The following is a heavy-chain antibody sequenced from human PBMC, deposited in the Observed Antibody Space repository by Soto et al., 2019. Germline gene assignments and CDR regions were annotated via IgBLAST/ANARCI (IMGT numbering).Heavy chain of an antibody. CDR1: GFTFDDYA. D-gene: IGHD3-3*02. CDR2: ISWDGLSA. CDR3: GIFSGTRDV. J-gene: IGHJ6*02. V-gene: IGHV3-43D*04. Sequence: EVHLAESGGVVVQPGGSLKLSCAASGFTFDDYAMNWVRQVPGKGLEWVSRISWDGLSAFYADSVKGRFTISRDNYKNSLHLQMNSLRIEDTALYYCGIFSGTRDVWGQGTMVTVS.